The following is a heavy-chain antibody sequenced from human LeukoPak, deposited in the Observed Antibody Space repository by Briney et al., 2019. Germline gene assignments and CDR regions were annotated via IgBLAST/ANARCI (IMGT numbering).Heavy chain of an antibody. CDR1: GFTFSNYW. D-gene: IGHD4-17*01. V-gene: IGHV3-7*01. CDR2: IKQDGSEK. J-gene: IGHJ4*02. Sequence: GGSLRLSCAASGFTFSNYWMSWVRQAPGKGLEWVANIKQDGSEKYYVDSVKGRFTISRDNAKISLYLPMNSLRAEDTAVYYCASARYGDYEGFANLNFWGQGTLVAVSS. CDR3: ASARYGDYEGFANLNF.